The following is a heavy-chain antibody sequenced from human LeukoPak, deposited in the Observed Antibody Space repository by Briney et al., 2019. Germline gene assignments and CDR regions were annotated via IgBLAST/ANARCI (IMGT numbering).Heavy chain of an antibody. CDR1: GGSFSGYY. CDR3: ATPLGYGDPFDY. V-gene: IGHV4-34*01. CDR2: INHSGST. Sequence: PSETLSLTCTVSGGSFSGYYWSWIRQPPGKGLEWIGEINHSGSTNYNPSLKSRVTISVDTSKNQFSLKLSSVTAADTAVYYCATPLGYGDPFDYWGQGTLVTVSS. D-gene: IGHD4-17*01. J-gene: IGHJ4*02.